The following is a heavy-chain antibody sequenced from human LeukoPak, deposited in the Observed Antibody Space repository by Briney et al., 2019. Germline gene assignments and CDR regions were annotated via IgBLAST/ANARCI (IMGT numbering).Heavy chain of an antibody. CDR3: ARADYDYFDP. CDR2: IIPILGTS. V-gene: IGHV1-69*13. D-gene: IGHD3-16*01. Sequence: SVKVSCKASGGIFSNYAITWVRQAPGQGLEWMGEIIPILGTSKYAQMFQGRVTITADESTSAAYMELSSLRSEDTAMYYCARADYDYFDPWGQGTLVTVSS. J-gene: IGHJ5*02. CDR1: GGIFSNYA.